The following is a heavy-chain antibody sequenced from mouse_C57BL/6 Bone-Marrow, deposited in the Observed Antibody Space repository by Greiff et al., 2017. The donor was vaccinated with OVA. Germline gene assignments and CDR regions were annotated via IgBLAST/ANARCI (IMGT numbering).Heavy chain of an antibody. Sequence: VKLQESGAELVKPGASVKMSCKASGYTFTTYPIEWMKQNHGKSLEWIGNFHPYNDDTKYNEKFKGKATLTVEKSSSTVYLELSRLTSDDSAVYYCALLLRSYYYAMDYWGQGTSVTVSS. CDR2: FHPYNDDT. D-gene: IGHD1-1*01. J-gene: IGHJ4*01. CDR3: ALLLRSYYYAMDY. CDR1: GYTFTTYP. V-gene: IGHV1-47*01.